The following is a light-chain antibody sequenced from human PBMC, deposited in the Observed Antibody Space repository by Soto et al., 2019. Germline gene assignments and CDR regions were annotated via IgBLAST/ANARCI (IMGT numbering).Light chain of an antibody. J-gene: IGKJ5*01. CDR2: GAS. V-gene: IGKV3-20*01. CDR3: QQYGSSPIT. Sequence: EMVLTQSPGTVSWSPCGRGTVSFMASQSVSSSYLAWYQQKPGQAPRLLIYGASTRATGIPDRFSGDGSVTHFTLTISRLEAEDFVMYYCQQYGSSPITFGQGTRLEIK. CDR1: QSVSSSY.